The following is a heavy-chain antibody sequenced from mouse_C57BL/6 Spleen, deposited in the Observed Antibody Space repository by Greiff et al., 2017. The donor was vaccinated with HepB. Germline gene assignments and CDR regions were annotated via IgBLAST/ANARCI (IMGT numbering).Heavy chain of an antibody. CDR2: IDPSDSYT. V-gene: IGHV1-59*01. D-gene: IGHD1-1*01. Sequence: VQLQQPGAELVRPGTSVKLSCKASGYTFTSYWMHWVKQRPGQGLEWIGVIDPSDSYTNYNQKFKGKATLTVDTSSSTAYMQLSSLTSEDSAVYYCAREAITTVVDYWGQGTTLTVSS. CDR1: GYTFTSYW. J-gene: IGHJ2*01. CDR3: AREAITTVVDY.